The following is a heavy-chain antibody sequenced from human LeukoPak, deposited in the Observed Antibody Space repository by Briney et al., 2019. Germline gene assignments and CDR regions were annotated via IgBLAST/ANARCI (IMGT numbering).Heavy chain of an antibody. D-gene: IGHD1-1*01. CDR2: IKQDGSEK. CDR1: GFTFSNYW. V-gene: IGHV3-7*01. CDR3: ARDKYMSGHVGSLFDP. J-gene: IGHJ5*02. Sequence: GGSLRLSCAASGFTFSNYWMSWVRQTPGKGLEWVAEIKQDGSEKNYVDSVKGRFIISRDNTKSSLSLQMNSLRDEDTAVYYCARDKYMSGHVGSLFDPWGQGTLVIVSS.